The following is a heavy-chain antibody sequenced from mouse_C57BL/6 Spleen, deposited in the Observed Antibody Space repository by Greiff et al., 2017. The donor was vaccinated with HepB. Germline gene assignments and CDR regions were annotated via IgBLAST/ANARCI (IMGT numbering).Heavy chain of an antibody. CDR1: GYAFSSSW. CDR3: ASYGYDGEPYFDY. Sequence: VQLQQSGPELVKPGASVKISCKASGYAFSSSWMNWVKQRPGQGLEWIGRIYPGDGDTNYNGKFKGKATLTADKSSSTAYMQLSSLTSEDSAVYLCASYGYDGEPYFDYWGQGTTLTVAS. J-gene: IGHJ2*01. V-gene: IGHV1-82*01. D-gene: IGHD2-2*01. CDR2: IYPGDGDT.